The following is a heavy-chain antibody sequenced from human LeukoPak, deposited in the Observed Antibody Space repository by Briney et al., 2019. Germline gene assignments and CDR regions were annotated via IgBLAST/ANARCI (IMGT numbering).Heavy chain of an antibody. V-gene: IGHV6-1*01. Sequence: SQTLSLTGAISGDSVSSNSAAWNWITQSPSRGLEWLGRTYYRSKWYNDYAVSVKSRITINPDTSKNQFSLQLNSVTPEDTAVYYCSRPRTTVTTNWFDPWGQGTLVTVSS. J-gene: IGHJ5*02. CDR2: TYYRSKWYN. D-gene: IGHD4-17*01. CDR3: SRPRTTVTTNWFDP. CDR1: GDSVSSNSAA.